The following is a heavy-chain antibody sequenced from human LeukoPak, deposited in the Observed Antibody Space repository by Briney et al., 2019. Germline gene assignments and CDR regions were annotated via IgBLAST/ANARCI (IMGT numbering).Heavy chain of an antibody. D-gene: IGHD3-3*01. J-gene: IGHJ5*02. V-gene: IGHV2-5*02. Sequence: SGPRLVNPTQTLTLTCTFSGFSLSTSGVGVGWIRQPPGKALEWLALIYWDDDKRYSPSLKSRLTITKDTSKNQVVLTMTNMDPVDTATYYCAHRGLRFLEWLTWFDPWGQGTLVTVSS. CDR1: GFSLSTSGVG. CDR3: AHRGLRFLEWLTWFDP. CDR2: IYWDDDK.